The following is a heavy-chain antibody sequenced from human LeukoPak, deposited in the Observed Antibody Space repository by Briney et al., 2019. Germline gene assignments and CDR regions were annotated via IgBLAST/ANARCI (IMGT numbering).Heavy chain of an antibody. V-gene: IGHV4-30-2*01. CDR3: ARDYHYCSSTSCYMNYMDV. Sequence: SETLSLTCTVSGGSISSGGYYWSWIRQPPGKGLEWIGYIYHSGSTYYNPSLKSRVTISVDRSKNQFSLKLSSVTAADTAVYYCARDYHYCSSTSCYMNYMDVWGKGTTVTVSS. J-gene: IGHJ6*03. D-gene: IGHD2-2*02. CDR2: IYHSGST. CDR1: GGSISSGGYY.